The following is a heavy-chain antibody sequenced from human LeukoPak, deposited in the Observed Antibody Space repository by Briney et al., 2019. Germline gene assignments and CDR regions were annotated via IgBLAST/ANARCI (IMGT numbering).Heavy chain of an antibody. J-gene: IGHJ3*02. CDR3: ARGGAVADAFDI. CDR2: ISGSGGNT. CDR1: GFTFSSYA. V-gene: IGHV3-23*01. D-gene: IGHD4-23*01. Sequence: GGSLRLSCATSGFTFSSYAMSWVRQAPGKGLEWVSSISGSGGNTYYADSVKGRFTISRDNAKNTLYLQMNSLRAEDTAVYYCARGGAVADAFDIWGQGTMVTVSS.